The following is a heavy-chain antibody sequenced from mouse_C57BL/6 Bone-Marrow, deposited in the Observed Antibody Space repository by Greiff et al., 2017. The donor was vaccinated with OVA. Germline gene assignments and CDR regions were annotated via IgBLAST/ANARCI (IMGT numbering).Heavy chain of an antibody. V-gene: IGHV14-4*01. D-gene: IGHD2-4*01. Sequence: EVKLMESGAELVRPGASVKLSCTASGFNIKDDYMHWVKQRPEQGLEWIGWIDPENGDTEYASKFQGKATITADTSSNTAYLQLSSLTSKDTAVYYCTTDYAHFDYWGQGTTLTVSS. J-gene: IGHJ2*01. CDR1: GFNIKDDY. CDR3: TTDYAHFDY. CDR2: IDPENGDT.